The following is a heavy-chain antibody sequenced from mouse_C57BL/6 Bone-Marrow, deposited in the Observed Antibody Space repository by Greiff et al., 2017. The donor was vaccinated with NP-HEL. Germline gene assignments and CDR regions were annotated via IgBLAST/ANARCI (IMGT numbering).Heavy chain of an antibody. D-gene: IGHD1-1*01. Sequence: QVQLQQPGAELVMPGASVKLSCKASGYTFTSYWMHWVKQRPGQGLEWIGEIDPSDSYTNYNQKFKGKSTLTVDKSSSTAYMQLSSLTSEDSAVCYCARSHYYGSSYFDYWGQGTTLTVSS. J-gene: IGHJ2*01. CDR2: IDPSDSYT. CDR1: GYTFTSYW. V-gene: IGHV1-69*01. CDR3: ARSHYYGSSYFDY.